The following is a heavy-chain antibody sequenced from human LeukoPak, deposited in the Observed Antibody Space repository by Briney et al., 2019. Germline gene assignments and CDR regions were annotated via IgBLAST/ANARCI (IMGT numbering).Heavy chain of an antibody. CDR3: ARGELPIVVLPAALTH. D-gene: IGHD2-2*01. J-gene: IGHJ4*02. CDR2: IIPILGTA. V-gene: IGHV1-69*05. CDR1: GGTFSSYA. Sequence: SVKVSCKASGGTFSSYAISWVRQAPGQGLEWMGGIIPILGTANYAQKFQGRVTITTDESTSTAYMELSSLRSEDTAVYYCARGELPIVVLPAALTHWGQGTLVTVSS.